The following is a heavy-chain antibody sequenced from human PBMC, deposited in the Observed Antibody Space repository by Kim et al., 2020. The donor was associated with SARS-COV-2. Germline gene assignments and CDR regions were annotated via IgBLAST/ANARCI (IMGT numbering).Heavy chain of an antibody. J-gene: IGHJ4*02. D-gene: IGHD2-8*02. V-gene: IGHV4-39*01. CDR3: ARHRLVGRYYFDY. Sequence: NPPLKSRGTISVDTSKNQFSLKLRSVTAADTAVYYCARHRLVGRYYFDYWGQGTLVTVSS.